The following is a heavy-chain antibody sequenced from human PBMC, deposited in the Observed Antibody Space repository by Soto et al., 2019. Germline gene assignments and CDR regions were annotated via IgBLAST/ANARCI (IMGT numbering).Heavy chain of an antibody. CDR1: GFTFCSDA. CDR2: ISGRGSST. D-gene: IGHD3-22*01. V-gene: IGHV3-23*01. CDR3: AKDQYYYDSSEHARPYYYYGMDV. Sequence: LRLSCATSGFTFCSDAMSWVRQSPGRVLEWVGAISGRGSSTYYADSVKGRFTISRDNSKNTLYLQMNSLRADDTAVYYCAKDQYYYDSSEHARPYYYYGMDVWGQGTTVTVSS. J-gene: IGHJ6*02.